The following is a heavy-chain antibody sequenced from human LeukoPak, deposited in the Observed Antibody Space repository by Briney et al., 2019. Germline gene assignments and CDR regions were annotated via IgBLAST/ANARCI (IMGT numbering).Heavy chain of an antibody. CDR3: ARDSVDVAVVTQAADYFDY. CDR2: ISSSGSTI. D-gene: IGHD4-23*01. CDR1: GFTFSDYY. J-gene: IGHJ4*02. Sequence: PGGSLRLSCAASGFTFSDYYMSWIRQAPGKGLEWVSYISSSGSTIYYADSVKGRFTISRDNAKNSLYLQMNSLRAEDTAVYYCARDSVDVAVVTQAADYFDYWGQGTLVTVSS. V-gene: IGHV3-11*01.